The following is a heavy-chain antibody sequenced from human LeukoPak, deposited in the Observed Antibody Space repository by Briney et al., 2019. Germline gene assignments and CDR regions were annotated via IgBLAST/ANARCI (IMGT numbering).Heavy chain of an antibody. Sequence: GESLKISCKGSGYSFTSYWIGWVRQMPGKGLEWMGIIYPGDSDTRYSPSFQGQVTISADKSISTAYPQWSSLKASDTAMYYCARHADPLDAAGYYYYYGMDVWGQGTTVTVSS. CDR1: GYSFTSYW. CDR2: IYPGDSDT. J-gene: IGHJ6*02. V-gene: IGHV5-51*01. D-gene: IGHD3-3*02. CDR3: ARHADPLDAAGYYYYYGMDV.